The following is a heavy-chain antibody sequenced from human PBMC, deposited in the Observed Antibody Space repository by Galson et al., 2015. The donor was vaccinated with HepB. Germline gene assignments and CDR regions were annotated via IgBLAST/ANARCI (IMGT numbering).Heavy chain of an antibody. Sequence: LSLTCTVSGGSISSSSYYWGWIRQPPGKGLEWIGSIYYSGSTYYNPSLKSRVTISVDTSKNQFSLKLSSVTAADTAVYYCAGGGPPRYSSNYGMDVWGQGTTVTVSS. J-gene: IGHJ6*02. CDR3: AGGGPPRYSSNYGMDV. CDR2: IYYSGST. CDR1: GGSISSSSYY. D-gene: IGHD6-19*01. V-gene: IGHV4-39*01.